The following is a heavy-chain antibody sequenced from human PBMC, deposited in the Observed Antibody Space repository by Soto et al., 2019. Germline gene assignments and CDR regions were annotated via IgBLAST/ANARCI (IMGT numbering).Heavy chain of an antibody. J-gene: IGHJ4*02. V-gene: IGHV3-23*01. CDR2: ISDSGGST. CDR3: AKDQCRGGNCYFGFDY. Sequence: PGGSLRLSCAASGFTFSSFAMSWVRQAPGKGLEWVSAISDSGGSTYYADFVKGRFTISRDNSKNTLYVQMNSLRAEDTAVYYCAKDQCRGGNCYFGFDYWGQGTLVTVSS. CDR1: GFTFSSFA. D-gene: IGHD2-15*01.